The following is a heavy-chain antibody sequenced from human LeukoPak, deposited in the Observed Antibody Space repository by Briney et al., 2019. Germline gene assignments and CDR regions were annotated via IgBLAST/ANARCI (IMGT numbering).Heavy chain of an antibody. CDR1: GFTFSSYW. J-gene: IGHJ4*02. D-gene: IGHD6-13*01. Sequence: GGSLRLSCAASGFTFSSYWMHWVRQAPGKGLVWVSRINSDGSSTSYADSVKGRFTISRDNAKNTLYLQMNSLGAEDTAVYYCAREMVTGSSWYEPIDYWGQGTLVTVSS. CDR3: AREMVTGSSWYEPIDY. CDR2: INSDGSST. V-gene: IGHV3-74*01.